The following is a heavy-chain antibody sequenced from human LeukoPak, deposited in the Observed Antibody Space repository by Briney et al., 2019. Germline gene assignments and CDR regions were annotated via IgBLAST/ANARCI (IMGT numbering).Heavy chain of an antibody. CDR1: GFTFSSYA. Sequence: GGSLRLSCAASGFTFSSYAMSWVRQAPGKGLEWVSTISGSGGSTYYADSVKGRFTISRDNAKNSLYLQMNSLRAEDTAVYYCASLRLDAFDIWGQGTMVTVSS. CDR2: ISGSGGST. D-gene: IGHD5/OR15-5a*01. J-gene: IGHJ3*02. V-gene: IGHV3-23*01. CDR3: ASLRLDAFDI.